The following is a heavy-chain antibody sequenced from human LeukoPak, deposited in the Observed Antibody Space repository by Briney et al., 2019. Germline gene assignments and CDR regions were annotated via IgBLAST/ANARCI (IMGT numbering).Heavy chain of an antibody. CDR1: GGSISSYY. J-gene: IGHJ4*02. CDR3: ARGVNSGYFDY. Sequence: SSETLSLTCTVSGGSISSYYWTWIRRPPGKGLEWIGYIYYSGSTNYNPSLKSRVTTSVDTSKNQFSLKLTSVTAADTAVYYCARGVNSGYFDYCGQGTLVTVSS. CDR2: IYYSGST. V-gene: IGHV4-59*01. D-gene: IGHD1-26*01.